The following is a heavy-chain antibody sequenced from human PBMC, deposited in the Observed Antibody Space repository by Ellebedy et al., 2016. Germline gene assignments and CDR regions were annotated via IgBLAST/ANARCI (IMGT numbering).Heavy chain of an antibody. CDR1: GGSISSSDYY. CDR2: VYYSGSG. D-gene: IGHD3-9*01. Sequence: SETLSLTCTVSGGSISSSDYYWGWIRQPPGKGLEWIGSVYYSGSGYYNPSLKSRVTISVDTSKSHFSLSLSSVTAADTAVYYCARPSGPPKYNFLTGYYTGGWFDPWGQGMLVTVSS. CDR3: ARPSGPPKYNFLTGYYTGGWFDP. J-gene: IGHJ5*02. V-gene: IGHV4-39*02.